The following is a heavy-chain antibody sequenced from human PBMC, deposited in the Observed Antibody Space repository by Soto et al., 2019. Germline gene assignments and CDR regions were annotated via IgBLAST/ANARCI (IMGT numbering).Heavy chain of an antibody. CDR1: GYTFTRYY. V-gene: IGHV1-46*01. CDR3: ARDYWALAYCGGDCYRSFDYYYGMDV. Sequence: ASVKVSCKASGYTFTRYYMHWVRQAPGQGLEWMGIINPSGGSTSYAQKFQGRVTMTRDTSTSTVYMELSSLRSEDTAVYYCARDYWALAYCGGDCYRSFDYYYGMDVWGQGTTVTVSS. J-gene: IGHJ6*02. CDR2: INPSGGST. D-gene: IGHD2-21*02.